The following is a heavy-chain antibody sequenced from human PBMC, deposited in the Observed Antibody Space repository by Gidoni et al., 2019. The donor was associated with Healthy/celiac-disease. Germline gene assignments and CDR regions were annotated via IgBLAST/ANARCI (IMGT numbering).Heavy chain of an antibody. D-gene: IGHD1-26*01. J-gene: IGHJ3*02. V-gene: IGHV4-38-2*02. CDR1: GYSISSGYY. CDR2: IYHSGST. Sequence: QVQLQESGPGLVKPSETLFLTCNVSGYSISSGYYWGWIRQPPGKGLEWIGSIYHSGSTYYNPSLKSRVTISVDTSKTQFSLKLSSVTAADTAVYYCAIEHIVGAIEAFDIWGQGTMVTVSS. CDR3: AIEHIVGAIEAFDI.